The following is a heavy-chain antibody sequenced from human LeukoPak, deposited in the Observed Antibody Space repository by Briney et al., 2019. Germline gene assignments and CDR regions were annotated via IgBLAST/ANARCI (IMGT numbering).Heavy chain of an antibody. Sequence: SETLSLTCTVSGGSISSSSYYWTWIRQPPGKGLEWIGYIYYSGSTNYNPSLKSRVTISVDTSKNQFSLKLSSVTAADTAVYYCARDPGYWGQGTLVTVSS. CDR2: IYYSGST. CDR1: GGSISSSSYY. CDR3: ARDPGY. V-gene: IGHV4-61*01. J-gene: IGHJ4*02.